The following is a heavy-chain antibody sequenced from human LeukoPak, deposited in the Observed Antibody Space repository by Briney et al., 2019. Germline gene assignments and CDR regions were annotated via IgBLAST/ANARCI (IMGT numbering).Heavy chain of an antibody. D-gene: IGHD2-8*01. Sequence: GGSLRLSCAASGFTVSSNYMSWVRQAPGKGLEWVSVIYSGGSTYYADSVKGRFTISRDNSKNTLYLQMDSLRAEDTAVYYCARSGLMVYALNWGQGTLVTVSS. J-gene: IGHJ4*02. CDR1: GFTVSSNY. CDR2: IYSGGST. CDR3: ARSGLMVYALN. V-gene: IGHV3-66*01.